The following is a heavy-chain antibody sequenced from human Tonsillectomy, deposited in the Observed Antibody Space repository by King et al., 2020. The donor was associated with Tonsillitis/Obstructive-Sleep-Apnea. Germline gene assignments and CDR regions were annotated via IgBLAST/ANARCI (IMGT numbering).Heavy chain of an antibody. J-gene: IGHJ4*02. D-gene: IGHD3-22*01. Sequence: QLVQSGAEVKKPGASVKVSCKASGYTFTTYGISWVRQAPGQGLEWMGWISAYNGDTNYAQKLQGRVTMTTDTSTSTAYMEVRSLRSDDTAVYYCARDSRSHYYDTSGYYTFAYGGQGPLVTVSS. CDR3: ARDSRSHYYDTSGYYTFAY. CDR1: GYTFTTYG. CDR2: ISAYNGDT. V-gene: IGHV1-18*01.